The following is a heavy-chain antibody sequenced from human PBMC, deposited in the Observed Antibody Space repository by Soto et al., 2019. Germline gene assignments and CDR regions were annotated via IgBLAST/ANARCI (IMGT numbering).Heavy chain of an antibody. J-gene: IGHJ4*02. Sequence: SETLSLTCAVSGGSISSGGYSWSWIRQPPGKGLEWIGYIYHSGSTYYNPSLKSRVTISVDRSKNQFSLKLSSVTTADTAVYYCARSAIFYGDYDYWGQGTLVTVSS. CDR1: GGSISSGGYS. V-gene: IGHV4-30-2*02. CDR2: IYHSGST. D-gene: IGHD4-17*01. CDR3: ARSAIFYGDYDY.